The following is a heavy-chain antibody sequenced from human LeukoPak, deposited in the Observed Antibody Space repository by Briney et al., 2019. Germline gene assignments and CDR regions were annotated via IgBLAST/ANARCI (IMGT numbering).Heavy chain of an antibody. V-gene: IGHV1-46*01. J-gene: IGHJ5*02. CDR1: GYTFTSNY. Sequence: ASVKVSCKAFGYTFTSNYMHWVRQAPGQGPEWMGVISPSGGSTTYAQKFQGRVTITADESTSTAYMELSSLRSEDTAVYYCARAALPGFDPWGQGTLVTVSS. CDR3: ARAALPGFDP. CDR2: ISPSGGST.